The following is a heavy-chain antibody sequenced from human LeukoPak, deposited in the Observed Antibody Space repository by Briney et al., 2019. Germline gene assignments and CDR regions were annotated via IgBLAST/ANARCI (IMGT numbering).Heavy chain of an antibody. CDR3: ASRTTVTNALSFDY. Sequence: PSETLSLTCTVSGGSISSSSYYWGWIRQPPGKGLEWIGSIYYSGSTYYNPSLKSRVTISVDTSKNQFSLKLSSVTSADTAVYYCASRTTVTNALSFDYWGQGSLVIVSS. V-gene: IGHV4-39*07. CDR1: GGSISSSSYY. CDR2: IYYSGST. J-gene: IGHJ4*02. D-gene: IGHD4-11*01.